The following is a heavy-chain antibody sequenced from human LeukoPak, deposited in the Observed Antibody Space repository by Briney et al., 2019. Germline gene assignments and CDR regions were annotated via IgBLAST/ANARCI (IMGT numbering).Heavy chain of an antibody. D-gene: IGHD3-16*01. CDR2: ITPNNGGT. CDR1: GYIFTGYY. Sequence: ASVKVSCKTSGYIFTGYYLHWVRQAPGQGLECMGWITPNNGGTNYAQNLQGRVTITRDTSMSTAYMELTSLRSDDTAIYYCARLINGGRAFDIWGQGTVVTVSS. J-gene: IGHJ3*02. V-gene: IGHV1-2*02. CDR3: ARLINGGRAFDI.